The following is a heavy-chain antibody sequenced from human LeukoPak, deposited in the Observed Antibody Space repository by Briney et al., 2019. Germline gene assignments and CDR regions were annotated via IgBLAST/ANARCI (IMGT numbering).Heavy chain of an antibody. Sequence: KPSETLSLTCAVSGYSITSTYWWGWIRQTPGRGLEWIGSLHHSGSTSYSPSLKSRVTISVDTSKNRFSLRLSSVTAADTAVYYCARVGGDDSIGHYSVDYWGQGTLVTVSS. CDR1: GYSITSTYW. CDR2: LHHSGST. V-gene: IGHV4-38-2*01. J-gene: IGHJ4*02. D-gene: IGHD3-22*01. CDR3: ARVGGDDSIGHYSVDY.